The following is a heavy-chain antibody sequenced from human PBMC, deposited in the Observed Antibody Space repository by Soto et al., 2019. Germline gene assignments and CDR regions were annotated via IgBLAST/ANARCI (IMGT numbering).Heavy chain of an antibody. CDR3: VKDRATIFGVVWKYGMDV. D-gene: IGHD3-3*01. CDR2: ISEKGDTK. V-gene: IGHV3-23*01. Sequence: VHPGGSLRLSCAASGFTFRSYAMAWVRQAPGKGLEWVSGISEKGDTKNYADPVRGRFTISRDNSMNTLDLLMNSLRAEDTAVYYCVKDRATIFGVVWKYGMDVWGQGTTVYVSS. CDR1: GFTFRSYA. J-gene: IGHJ6*02.